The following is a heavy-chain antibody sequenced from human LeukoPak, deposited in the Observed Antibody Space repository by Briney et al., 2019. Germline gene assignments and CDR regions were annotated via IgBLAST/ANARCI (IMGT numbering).Heavy chain of an antibody. Sequence: PGGSLRLSCAASGFTFSRYSMNWVRQAPGKGLEWISFIYSSSSTIYYADSVKGRFTISRDNARNSLYLQMNSLRAEDTAVYYCARAEYSGYDSNWFDPWGQGTLVTVSS. V-gene: IGHV3-48*04. CDR2: IYSSSSTI. D-gene: IGHD5-12*01. J-gene: IGHJ5*02. CDR1: GFTFSRYS. CDR3: ARAEYSGYDSNWFDP.